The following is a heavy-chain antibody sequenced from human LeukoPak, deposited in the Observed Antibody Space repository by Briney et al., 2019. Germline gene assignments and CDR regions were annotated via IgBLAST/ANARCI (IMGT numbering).Heavy chain of an antibody. Sequence: QSGESLRLSCAATGFTFRVAAMTWVRQAPGNGLEWVSLIGASGESTYYADSVEGRSTISRDNSKNTLSLQMNSLTVEDTAMYFCAKAIQLSTWALGTMVTVSS. CDR1: GFTFRVAA. D-gene: IGHD5-24*01. CDR2: IGASGEST. V-gene: IGHV3-23*01. J-gene: IGHJ3*01. CDR3: AKAIQLST.